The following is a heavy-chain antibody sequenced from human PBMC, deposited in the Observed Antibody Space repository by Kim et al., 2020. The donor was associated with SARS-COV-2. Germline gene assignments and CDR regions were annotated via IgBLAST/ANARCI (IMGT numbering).Heavy chain of an antibody. CDR1: GFTFSSYP. CDR3: WVFGEGWDP. CDR2: MYNSGRKN. J-gene: IGHJ5*02. D-gene: IGHD6-19*01. V-gene: IGHV3-30*04. Sequence: GGSLRLSCAASGFTFSSYPMPWVRQAPGKGLEWVAVMYNSGRKNNYQASVRGLSISSRNNSNTPRLQKISRRAAETTLGYYAWVFGEGWDPWCQQAPVT.